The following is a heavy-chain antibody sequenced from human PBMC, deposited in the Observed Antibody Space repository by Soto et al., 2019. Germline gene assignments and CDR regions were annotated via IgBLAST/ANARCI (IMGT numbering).Heavy chain of an antibody. Sequence: SETLSLTCTVSGGSISSSSYYWGWIRQPPGKGLEWIGIIYYSGSTYYNPSLKSRVTISVDTYKNQFSLKLSSGTAADTAVYYCARHESGSYYFDYWGQGTLVTVSS. J-gene: IGHJ4*02. CDR1: GGSISSSSYY. CDR3: ARHESGSYYFDY. CDR2: IYYSGST. V-gene: IGHV4-39*01. D-gene: IGHD1-26*01.